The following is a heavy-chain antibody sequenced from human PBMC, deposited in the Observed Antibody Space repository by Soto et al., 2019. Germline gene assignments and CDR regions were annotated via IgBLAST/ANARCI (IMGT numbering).Heavy chain of an antibody. Sequence: SETLSLTCTVSGGSSSGGDYSWSWVRQYPGKGLEWIGHIYNSGITYYNPSLKSRVVISIDTSRNQFSLRLNSLTAADRAVYFCARGVTVFGLVSRFWFDPWGQGTVVTVSS. CDR3: ARGVTVFGLVSRFWFDP. D-gene: IGHD3-3*01. CDR1: GGSSSGGDYS. J-gene: IGHJ5*02. V-gene: IGHV4-30-4*01. CDR2: IYNSGIT.